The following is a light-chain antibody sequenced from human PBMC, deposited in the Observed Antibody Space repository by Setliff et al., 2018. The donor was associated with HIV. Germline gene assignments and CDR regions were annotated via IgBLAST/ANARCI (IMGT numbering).Light chain of an antibody. Sequence: QSVLTQPASVSGSPGQSITISCTGTSGDVGAYNYVSWYQQHPGEAPILIIYEVTNRPSGVSNRFSGSKSGNTASLTISGLQAEDEADYYCTSYSTNTIPVFGGGTKVTVL. CDR1: SGDVGAYNY. CDR2: EVT. CDR3: TSYSTNTIPV. J-gene: IGLJ3*02. V-gene: IGLV2-14*01.